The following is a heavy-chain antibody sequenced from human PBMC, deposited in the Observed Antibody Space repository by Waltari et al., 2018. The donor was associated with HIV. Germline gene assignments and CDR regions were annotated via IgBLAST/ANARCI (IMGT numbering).Heavy chain of an antibody. CDR1: GYSIRSGHH. V-gene: IGHV4-38-2*01. J-gene: IGHJ3*01. CDR2: IHRSGRT. CDR3: ARTNACDV. Sequence: QVQLQESGPGLVKPSETLSLICGVSGYSIRSGHHWGWIRQPPGKGLEWIGTIHRSGRTYYNPSLKSRVTVSLDTSKNQFSLRLPSVTAADTAVYYCARTNACDVWGRGTMVTVSS.